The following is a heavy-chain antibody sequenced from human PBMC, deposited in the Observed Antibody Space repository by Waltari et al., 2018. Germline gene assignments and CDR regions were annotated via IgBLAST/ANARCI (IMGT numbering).Heavy chain of an antibody. CDR2: INPNSGGT. CDR3: ARDRTGVLRFLERKNYFDY. CDR1: GYTFTAYY. J-gene: IGHJ4*02. Sequence: QVQLVQSGAEVKKPGASVKVSCKASGYTFTAYYMHWVRQAPGQGLEWMGRINPNSGGTNYAQKFQGRVTMTRDTSISTAYMELSRLRSDDTAVYYCARDRTGVLRFLERKNYFDYWGQGTLVTVSS. V-gene: IGHV1-2*06. D-gene: IGHD3-3*01.